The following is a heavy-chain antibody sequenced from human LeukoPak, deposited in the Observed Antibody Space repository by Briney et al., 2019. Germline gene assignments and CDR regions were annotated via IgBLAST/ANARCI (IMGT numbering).Heavy chain of an antibody. V-gene: IGHV3-48*02. CDR2: ISSSSSII. J-gene: IGHJ6*02. Sequence: GGSLRLSCAASGFTFSSYSMNWVRQAPGKGLEWLSYISSSSSIIYYADSVKGRFTISRDNAKNSLYLQMNSLRDKDTAVYYCAKGGQGNGPSRGAVYGMDVWGQGTTLTVSS. D-gene: IGHD1-26*01. CDR3: AKGGQGNGPSRGAVYGMDV. CDR1: GFTFSSYS.